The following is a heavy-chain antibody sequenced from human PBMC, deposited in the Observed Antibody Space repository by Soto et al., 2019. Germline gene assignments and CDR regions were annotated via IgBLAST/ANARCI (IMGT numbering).Heavy chain of an antibody. J-gene: IGHJ4*02. V-gene: IGHV1-69*01. CDR1: GGTFSSYA. D-gene: IGHD3-3*01. Sequence: QVQLVQSGAEVKKPGSSVKVSCKASGGTFSSYAISWVRQAPGQGFEWMGGIIPIFGTANYAQKFQGRVTITADESTSTAYMELSSLRSEDTAVYYCARGGGFWSGYHGEWIGYWGQGTLVTVSS. CDR3: ARGGGFWSGYHGEWIGY. CDR2: IIPIFGTA.